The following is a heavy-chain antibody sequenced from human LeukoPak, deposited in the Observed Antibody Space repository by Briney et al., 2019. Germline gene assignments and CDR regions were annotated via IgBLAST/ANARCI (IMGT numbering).Heavy chain of an antibody. CDR1: GYSFPSYW. J-gene: IGHJ4*02. V-gene: IGHV5-51*01. D-gene: IGHD3-22*01. CDR2: IYPGDFDT. Sequence: GESLKISCKGSGYSFPSYWIGWVRQMPGKGLEWMGIIYPGDFDTRYSPSFQGQVTISADKSISTAYLQWSSLKASDTAMYYCARPYYYDSRGYYFFDYWGQGTLVTVSS. CDR3: ARPYYYDSRGYYFFDY.